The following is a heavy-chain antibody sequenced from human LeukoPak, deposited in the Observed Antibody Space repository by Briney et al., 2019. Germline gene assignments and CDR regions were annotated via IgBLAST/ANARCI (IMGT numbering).Heavy chain of an antibody. Sequence: ASVKVSCKASGDTFSSYAISWVRQAPGQGLEWMGIINPSGGSTSYAQKFQGRVTMTRDTSTSTVYMELSSLRSEDTAVYYCAREYYYDSSGNDYWGQGTLVTVSS. CDR3: AREYYYDSSGNDY. J-gene: IGHJ4*02. D-gene: IGHD3-22*01. CDR2: INPSGGST. CDR1: GDTFSSYA. V-gene: IGHV1-46*01.